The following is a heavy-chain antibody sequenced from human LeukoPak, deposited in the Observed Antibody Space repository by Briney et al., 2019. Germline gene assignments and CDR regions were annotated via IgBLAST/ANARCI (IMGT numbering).Heavy chain of an antibody. D-gene: IGHD4-17*01. CDR1: GGSISSSTYY. CDR3: ARLGDYGAYLNWFDP. J-gene: IGHJ5*02. CDR2: IYYSGST. V-gene: IGHV4-39*01. Sequence: PSETLSLTCTVSGGSISSSTYYWGWIRQPPGKGLEWIGSIYYSGSTYSNPSLKSRVTISVDTSKNQFSLKVNSVTAADTAVYYCARLGDYGAYLNWFDPWGQGTLVTDSS.